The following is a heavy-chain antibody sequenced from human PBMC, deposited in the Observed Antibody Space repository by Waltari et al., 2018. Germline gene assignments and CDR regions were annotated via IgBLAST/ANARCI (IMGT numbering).Heavy chain of an antibody. CDR1: GGSFSGYY. CDR2: INHSGST. Sequence: QVQLQQWGAGLLKPSETLSLTCAVYGGSFSGYYWRWIRQPPGKGLEWIGEINHSGSTNYNPSLKSRVTISVDTSKNQFSLKLSSVTAADTAVYYCATGIVVVPAAPIDAFDIWGQGTMVTVSS. CDR3: ATGIVVVPAAPIDAFDI. D-gene: IGHD2-2*01. V-gene: IGHV4-34*01. J-gene: IGHJ3*02.